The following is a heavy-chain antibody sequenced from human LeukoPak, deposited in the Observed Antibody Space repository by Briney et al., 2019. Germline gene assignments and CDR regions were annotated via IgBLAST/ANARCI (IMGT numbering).Heavy chain of an antibody. CDR1: GFTFSSYW. Sequence: GGSLRLSCAASGFTFSSYWMSWVRQAPGKGLEWVANIKQDGSEKYYVDSAKGRFTISRDNAMNSLYLQMNSLRAEDTAVYYCARVPIRWLQFDYWGQGTLVTVSS. V-gene: IGHV3-7*01. CDR3: ARVPIRWLQFDY. D-gene: IGHD5-24*01. CDR2: IKQDGSEK. J-gene: IGHJ4*02.